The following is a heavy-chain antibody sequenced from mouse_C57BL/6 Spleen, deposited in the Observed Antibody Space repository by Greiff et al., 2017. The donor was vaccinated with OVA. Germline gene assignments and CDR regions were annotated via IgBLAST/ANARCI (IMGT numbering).Heavy chain of an antibody. J-gene: IGHJ2*01. Sequence: VHVKQSGAELVRPGASVKLSCTASGFNIKDYYMHWVKQRPEQGLEWIGRIDPEDGDTEYAPKFQGKATMTADTSSNTAYLQLSSLTSEDTAVYYCTTEGTVVADYFDYWGQGTTLTVSS. CDR1: GFNIKDYY. CDR3: TTEGTVVADYFDY. V-gene: IGHV14-1*01. CDR2: IDPEDGDT. D-gene: IGHD1-1*01.